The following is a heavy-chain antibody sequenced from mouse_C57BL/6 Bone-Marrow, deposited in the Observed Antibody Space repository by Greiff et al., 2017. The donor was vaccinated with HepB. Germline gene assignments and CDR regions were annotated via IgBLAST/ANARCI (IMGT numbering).Heavy chain of an antibody. J-gene: IGHJ3*01. D-gene: IGHD1-1*01. CDR3: AGDTYYYGSSSWFAY. Sequence: VKLQESGPGLVKPSQSLFLTCSITGFPITSGYYWIWIRQSPGKPLEWMGYITHSGETFYNPSLQSPISITRETSKNQFFLQLNSVTTEDTAMYYCAGDTYYYGSSSWFAYWGQGTLVTVSA. CDR2: ITHSGET. CDR1: GFPITSGYY. V-gene: IGHV12-3*01.